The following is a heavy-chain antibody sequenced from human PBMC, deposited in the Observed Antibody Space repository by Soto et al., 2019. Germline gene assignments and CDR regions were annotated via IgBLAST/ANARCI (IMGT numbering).Heavy chain of an antibody. Sequence: PGGSLRLSCAVSGLRFSGYWMTWVRLAPGKGLEWVANINEDGSEKYYVDSVKGRFTISRDNAKNSLYLQMNSLRGEDTAIYYCASGGHVDYCGQGTLVTVSS. CDR1: GLRFSGYW. V-gene: IGHV3-7*01. CDR2: INEDGSEK. J-gene: IGHJ4*02. D-gene: IGHD3-10*01. CDR3: ASGGHVDY.